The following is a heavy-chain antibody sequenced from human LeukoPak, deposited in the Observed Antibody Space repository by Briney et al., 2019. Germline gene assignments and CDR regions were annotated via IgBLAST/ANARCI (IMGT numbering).Heavy chain of an antibody. J-gene: IGHJ4*02. CDR1: GFTFSSYG. CDR3: ARAQWELRGFNY. V-gene: IGHV3-33*01. Sequence: QAGGSLRLSCAASGFTFSSYGMHWVRQAPGKGLEWVAVIWYDGSNKYYADSVKGRFTISRDNSKNTLYLQMNSLRAEDTALYYCARAQWELRGFNYWGQGTLVTVSS. D-gene: IGHD1-26*01. CDR2: IWYDGSNK.